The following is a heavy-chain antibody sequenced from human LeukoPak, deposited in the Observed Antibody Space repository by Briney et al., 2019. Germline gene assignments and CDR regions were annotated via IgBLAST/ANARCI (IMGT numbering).Heavy chain of an antibody. CDR1: GFDFSSNW. CDR3: VRSAFHAGSGNYYDY. V-gene: IGHV3-74*01. J-gene: IGHJ4*02. CDR2: IKGDGIST. Sequence: GGSLRLSCAASGFDFSSNWMHWVRHAPGQGLVWVSRIKGDGISTNYADSVKGRFTISRDIAENTLYLQMNSLRVEDTAVYYCVRSAFHAGSGNYYDYWGQGTLVTVSS. D-gene: IGHD3-22*01.